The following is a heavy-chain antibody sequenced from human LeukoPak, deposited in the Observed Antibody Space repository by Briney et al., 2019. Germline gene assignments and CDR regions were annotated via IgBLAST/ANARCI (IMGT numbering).Heavy chain of an antibody. D-gene: IGHD3-22*01. CDR3: ARHGVDYYGSSGAIDP. Sequence: SETLSLTCTVSGGSLSSYYWSWIRQPPGKGLEWIGYIYYSGSTNYNPSLKSRVTISVDTSKNQFSLKLSSVTAADTAVYYCARHGVDYYGSSGAIDPWGQGTLVTVSS. V-gene: IGHV4-59*08. J-gene: IGHJ5*02. CDR1: GGSLSSYY. CDR2: IYYSGST.